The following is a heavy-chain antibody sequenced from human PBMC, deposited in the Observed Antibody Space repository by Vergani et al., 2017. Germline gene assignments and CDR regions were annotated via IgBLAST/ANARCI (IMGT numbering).Heavy chain of an antibody. CDR1: GGSLTSYH. J-gene: IGHJ6*03. V-gene: IGHV4-34*01. CDR3: ARVNTETNGHLYYYYYMDV. Sequence: QVQLQQWGGGLLKPSETLSLTCVVNGGSLTSYHWTWIPPSPGEGLGWVGDINHTGRPDYNPSLQGRLTMSVVKSRNQFSLSLNSVTTTDTAIYFFARVNTETNGHLYYYYYMDVWGQGTAVTVS. D-gene: IGHD4-11*01. CDR2: INHTGRP.